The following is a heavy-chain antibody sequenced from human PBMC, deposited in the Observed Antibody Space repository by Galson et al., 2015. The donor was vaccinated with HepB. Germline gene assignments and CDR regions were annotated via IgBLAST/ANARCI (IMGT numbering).Heavy chain of an antibody. CDR2: ISYDGSNK. CDR3: ARSRITIFGVAYQHSGFDY. J-gene: IGHJ4*02. D-gene: IGHD3-3*01. CDR1: GFTFSSYA. V-gene: IGHV3-30-3*01. Sequence: SLRLSCAASGFTFSSYAMHWVRQAPGKGLEWVAVISYDGSNKYYADSVKGRFTISRDNSKNTLYLQMNSLRAEDTAVYYCARSRITIFGVAYQHSGFDYWGQGTLVTVSS.